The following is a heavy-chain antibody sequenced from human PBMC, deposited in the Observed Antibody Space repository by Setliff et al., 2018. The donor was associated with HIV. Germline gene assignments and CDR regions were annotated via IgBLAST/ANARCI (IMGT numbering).Heavy chain of an antibody. V-gene: IGHV1-69*10. CDR1: GGTFSSYD. CDR3: AREPRESSGYYYRHGLDI. J-gene: IGHJ3*02. D-gene: IGHD3-22*01. CDR2: IITTLGIA. Sequence: ASVKVSCKASGGTFSSYDISWVRQAPGQGLEWMGGIITTLGIANHAQKFQGRVTITADGSTSTAYMELISLGSEDTAVYYCAREPRESSGYYYRHGLDIWGQGTMVTVSS.